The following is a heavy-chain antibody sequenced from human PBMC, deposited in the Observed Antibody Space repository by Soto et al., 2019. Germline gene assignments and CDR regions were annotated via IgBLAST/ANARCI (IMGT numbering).Heavy chain of an antibody. CDR1: GGSIRSNIYY. CDR3: ARARIVLVPNTSGMDV. Sequence: SETLSLTCSVSGGSIRSNIYYWSWIRQPPGKGLEWIGYIYYSGSTYYNPSLKSRVTISVDTSKNQFSLKLSSVTAADTAVYYCARARIVLVPNTSGMDVWGQGTTVTVS. CDR2: IYYSGST. J-gene: IGHJ6*02. V-gene: IGHV4-30-4*08. D-gene: IGHD2-2*01.